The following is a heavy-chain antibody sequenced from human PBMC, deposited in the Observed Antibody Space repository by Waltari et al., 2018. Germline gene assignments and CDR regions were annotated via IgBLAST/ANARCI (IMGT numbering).Heavy chain of an antibody. D-gene: IGHD1-1*01. V-gene: IGHV4-38-2*02. CDR2: VHPSGSN. CDR3: VRDATGNFDF. CDR1: GYSISGGYY. J-gene: IGHJ4*02. Sequence: QVQLQESSPGLVKPQETLSLTCTVSGYSISGGYYWGWIRQPPGKGLEWIVSVHPSGSNYYSPSLRSRVTRSIDTSKNQFSLRLTSVTAAETAVYYCVRDATGNFDFWGQGTLVTVSS.